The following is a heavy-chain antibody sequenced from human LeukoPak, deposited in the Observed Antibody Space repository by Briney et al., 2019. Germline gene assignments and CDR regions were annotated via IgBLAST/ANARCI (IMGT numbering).Heavy chain of an antibody. D-gene: IGHD3-10*01. J-gene: IGHJ4*02. CDR2: IKSKTDGGTT. Sequence: GGSLRLSFAASGLTFSNAWMSWVRQAPGKGLEWVGRIKSKTDGGTTDYAAPVKGRFTISRDDSKNTLYLQMDSLKTEDTAVYYCTTEKLLWFGELSYYFDYWGQGTLVTVSS. V-gene: IGHV3-15*01. CDR3: TTEKLLWFGELSYYFDY. CDR1: GLTFSNAW.